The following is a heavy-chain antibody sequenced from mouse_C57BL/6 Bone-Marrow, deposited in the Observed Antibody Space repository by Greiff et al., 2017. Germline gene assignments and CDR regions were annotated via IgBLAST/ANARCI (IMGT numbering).Heavy chain of an antibody. CDR2: ISDGGSYT. J-gene: IGHJ3*01. Sequence: EVQVVESGGGLVKPGGSLKLSCAASGFTFSSYAMSWVRQTPEKRLEWVATISDGGSYTYYPDNVKGRFTISRDNAKKNLYLQMSHLKSEDTAMYYCARDLGGYHFAYWGQGTLVTVSA. CDR1: GFTFSSYA. V-gene: IGHV5-4*01. D-gene: IGHD2-2*01. CDR3: ARDLGGYHFAY.